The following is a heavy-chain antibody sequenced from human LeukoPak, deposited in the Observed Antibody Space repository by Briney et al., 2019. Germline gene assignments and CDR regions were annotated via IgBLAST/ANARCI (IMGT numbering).Heavy chain of an antibody. J-gene: IGHJ4*02. CDR1: GFTFSSYW. CDR2: ISSSSSYI. Sequence: PGGSLRLSCVASGFTFSSYWMTWVRQAPGKGLEWVSSISSSSSYIYYADSVKGRFTISRDNAKNSLYLQMNSLRAEDTAVYYCARAAVPVRGVIPNIDYWGQGTLVTVSS. V-gene: IGHV3-21*01. D-gene: IGHD3-10*01. CDR3: ARAAVPVRGVIPNIDY.